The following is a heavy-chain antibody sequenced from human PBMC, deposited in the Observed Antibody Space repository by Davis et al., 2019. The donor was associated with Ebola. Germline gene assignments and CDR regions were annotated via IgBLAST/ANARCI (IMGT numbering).Heavy chain of an antibody. D-gene: IGHD4-17*01. V-gene: IGHV1-3*01. J-gene: IGHJ4*02. CDR2: ISAYNGNT. Sequence: ASVKVSCKASGYTFTSYAMHWVRQAPGQRLEWMGWISAYNGNTNYAQKLQGRVTMTRDTSTSTVYMELSSLRSEDTAVYYCARGMYGDYCFDYWGQGTLVTVSS. CDR3: ARGMYGDYCFDY. CDR1: GYTFTSYA.